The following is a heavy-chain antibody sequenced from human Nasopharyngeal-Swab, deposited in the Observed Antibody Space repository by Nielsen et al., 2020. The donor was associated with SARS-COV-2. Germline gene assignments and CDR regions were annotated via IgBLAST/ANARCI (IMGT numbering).Heavy chain of an antibody. CDR1: GFTISSYV. Sequence: GESLKTSCLASGFTISSYVMSCFRQAPGKGLEWVSAISGGGSYTYSADSVKGRFTISRDNSKNTVSLQMNSLRDEDTAVYYCAKDRNSKILLPLPWGQGTLVTVSS. CDR3: AKDRNSKILLPLP. D-gene: IGHD2/OR15-2a*01. CDR2: ISGGGSYT. V-gene: IGHV3-23*01. J-gene: IGHJ5*02.